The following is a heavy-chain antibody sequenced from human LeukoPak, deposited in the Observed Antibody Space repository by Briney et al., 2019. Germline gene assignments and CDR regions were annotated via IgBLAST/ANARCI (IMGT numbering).Heavy chain of an antibody. CDR2: IKQDGGQK. J-gene: IGHJ4*02. Sequence: PGGSLRLSCAASGFTFSSYWMSWVRQAPGKGLEWVAIIKQDGGQKYYVDSVKGRFNISRDNAKNSLYLQMNSLRAEDTAVYYCARVGPLDYRGNDYWGQGTLVTVSS. CDR3: ARVGPLDYRGNDY. V-gene: IGHV3-7*04. CDR1: GFTFSSYW. D-gene: IGHD4-11*01.